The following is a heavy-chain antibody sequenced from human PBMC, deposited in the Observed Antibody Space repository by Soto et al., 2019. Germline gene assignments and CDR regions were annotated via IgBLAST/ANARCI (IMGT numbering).Heavy chain of an antibody. CDR2: IYHSGST. CDR1: GYSISSGYY. D-gene: IGHD6-19*01. CDR3: AGSIAVAGSGY. Sequence: SETLSLTCAVSGYSISSGYYWGWIRQPPGKGLEWIGSIYHSGSTYYNPSLKSRVTISVDTSKNQFSLKLSSVTAADTAVYYCAGSIAVAGSGYWGQGTLVTVSS. J-gene: IGHJ4*02. V-gene: IGHV4-38-2*01.